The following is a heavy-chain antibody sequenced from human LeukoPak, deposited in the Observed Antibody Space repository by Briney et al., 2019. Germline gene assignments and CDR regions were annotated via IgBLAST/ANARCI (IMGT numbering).Heavy chain of an antibody. J-gene: IGHJ6*02. D-gene: IGHD2-15*01. CDR1: GYTFTSYG. CDR2: INPNSGGT. V-gene: IGHV1-2*02. Sequence: ASVKVSCKASGYTFTSYGVSWVRQAPGQGLEWMGWINPNSGGTNYAQKFQGRVTMTRDTSISTAYMELSRLRSDDTAVYYCARDVICSGGSCYSPVDVWGQGTTVTVSS. CDR3: ARDVICSGGSCYSPVDV.